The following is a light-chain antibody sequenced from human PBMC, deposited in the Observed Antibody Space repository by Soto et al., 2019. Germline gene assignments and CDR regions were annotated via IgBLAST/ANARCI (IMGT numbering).Light chain of an antibody. Sequence: QSALTQPPSVSGSPGQSVTISCTGTSSDIGGYNYVSWYQQLPGKAPKLMIYDVSKRPSGVPDRFSGSNSGNTASLTISGLQAEDEADYYCCSYAGTTQVFGTGTKLTVL. CDR2: DVS. CDR1: SSDIGGYNY. CDR3: CSYAGTTQV. J-gene: IGLJ1*01. V-gene: IGLV2-11*01.